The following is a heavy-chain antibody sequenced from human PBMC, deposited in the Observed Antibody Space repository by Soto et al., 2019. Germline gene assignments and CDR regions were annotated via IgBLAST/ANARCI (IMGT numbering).Heavy chain of an antibody. V-gene: IGHV1-2*02. D-gene: IGHD3-16*01. Sequence: ASVKVSCKASGYTFTGYSMHWVRQAPGEGLEWMGWINSNSGATKYAPKFQGRVTMTRDTSNRTAYLELSRLTSDDTAVYYCARGGGTTLAPLPWGQGTPVTVSS. CDR1: GYTFTGYS. CDR3: ARGGGTTLAPLP. CDR2: INSNSGAT. J-gene: IGHJ5*02.